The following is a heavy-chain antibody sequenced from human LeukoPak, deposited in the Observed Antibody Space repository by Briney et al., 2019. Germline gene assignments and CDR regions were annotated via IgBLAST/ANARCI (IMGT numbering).Heavy chain of an antibody. CDR1: GGSISSYY. D-gene: IGHD2-8*01. CDR2: IYTSGST. V-gene: IGHV4-4*07. Sequence: SETLSLTCTVSGGSISSYYWSWIRQPAVKGREWIGCIYTSGSTNYNPSLKSRIPTSVDTSKTQFPLTLSSVTAADTAVYYCARDRPLLGRMHWFDPWGQGTLVTVSS. J-gene: IGHJ5*02. CDR3: ARDRPLLGRMHWFDP.